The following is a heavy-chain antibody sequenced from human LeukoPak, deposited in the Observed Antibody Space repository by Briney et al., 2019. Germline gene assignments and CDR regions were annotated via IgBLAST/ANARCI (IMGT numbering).Heavy chain of an antibody. J-gene: IGHJ4*02. CDR1: GFTVSSNY. CDR2: IYSGGST. Sequence: GGCLRLSCAASGFTVSSNYMSWVRQAPGKGLEWVSVIYSGGSTYYADSVKGRFTISRDNSKNTLYLQMNSLRAEDTAMYYCARDTNGDVGGFDYWGQGTLVTVSS. CDR3: ARDTNGDVGGFDY. D-gene: IGHD2-8*01. V-gene: IGHV3-66*02.